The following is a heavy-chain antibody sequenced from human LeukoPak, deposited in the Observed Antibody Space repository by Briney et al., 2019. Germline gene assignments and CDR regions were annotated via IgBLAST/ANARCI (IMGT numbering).Heavy chain of an antibody. Sequence: SVKVSCKASGYTFTSYGISWVRQAPGQGLEWMGWISAYNGNTNYAQKLQGRVTMTTDTSTSTAYMELRSLRSDDTAVYFCERVRGYGRMGDSSGYYPDYWGQGTLVTVSS. D-gene: IGHD3-22*01. CDR1: GYTFTSYG. V-gene: IGHV1-18*01. J-gene: IGHJ4*02. CDR3: ERVRGYGRMGDSSGYYPDY. CDR2: ISAYNGNT.